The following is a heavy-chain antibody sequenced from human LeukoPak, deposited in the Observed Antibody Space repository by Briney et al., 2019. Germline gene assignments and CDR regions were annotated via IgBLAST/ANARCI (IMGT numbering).Heavy chain of an antibody. V-gene: IGHV1-2*02. CDR3: ARDTQRIAAAVVLNYFDY. Sequence: ASVKVSCKASGYTFTGYYLHWVRQAPGQGLEWMGWINPSSGGTNYAQRFQGRVTMTRDTSISTAYMELSRLRSDDTAVYYCARDTQRIAAAVVLNYFDYWGQGTLVTVSA. CDR2: INPSSGGT. J-gene: IGHJ4*02. D-gene: IGHD6-13*01. CDR1: GYTFTGYY.